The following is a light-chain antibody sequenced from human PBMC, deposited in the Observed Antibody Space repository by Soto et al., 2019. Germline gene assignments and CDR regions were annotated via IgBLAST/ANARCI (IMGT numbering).Light chain of an antibody. J-gene: IGLJ1*01. V-gene: IGLV2-8*01. CDR1: ASDIGGYTF. CDR3: SAHGGTNPYV. Sequence: QSALTQPPSASGSPGQSVAISCTGTASDIGGYTFVSWYQQHPGKAPKLLIYDVNKRPSGVPDLFSGSKSGNTASLTVSGLQAEDEADYYCSAHGGTNPYVFGTGTKVTVL. CDR2: DVN.